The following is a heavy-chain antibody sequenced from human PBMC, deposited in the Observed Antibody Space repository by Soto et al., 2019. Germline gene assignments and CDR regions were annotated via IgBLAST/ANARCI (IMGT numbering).Heavy chain of an antibody. CDR2: INDDGIST. V-gene: IGHV3-74*01. D-gene: IGHD1-1*01. CDR3: TRGPRSTSTGTGAF. CDR1: GFTFSMYW. J-gene: IGHJ4*02. Sequence: GSLRLSCAASGFTFSMYWMHWVRQVPGKGPEWVSRINDDGISTNYADSVKGRFAISRDNAKNTLYLQMNALRVEDTAVYYCTRGPRSTSTGTGAFWGQGTLVTVSS.